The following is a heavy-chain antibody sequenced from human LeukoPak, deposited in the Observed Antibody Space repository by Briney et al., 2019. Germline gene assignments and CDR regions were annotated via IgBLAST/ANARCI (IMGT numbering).Heavy chain of an antibody. J-gene: IGHJ3*02. CDR3: ARQSQLWTKEAFDI. CDR2: IYAGDSDT. CDR1: GYSFTNYW. Sequence: GESLKISCKGSGYSFTNYWIGWVRQMPGKGLEWMGIIYAGDSDTRYSPSFQGQVTISADKSISTAYLQWSSLKASDTAMYFCARQSQLWTKEAFDIWGQGTMVTVSS. V-gene: IGHV5-51*01. D-gene: IGHD5-18*01.